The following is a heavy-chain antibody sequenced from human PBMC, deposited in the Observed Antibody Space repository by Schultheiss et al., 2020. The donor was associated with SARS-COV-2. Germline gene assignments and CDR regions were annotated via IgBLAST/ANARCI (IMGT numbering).Heavy chain of an antibody. CDR2: IFHSGST. V-gene: IGHV4-34*12. CDR1: GFTFSAYA. Sequence: GSLRLSCAASGFTFSAYALHWVRQAPGKGLEWIGEIFHSGSTNYNPSLKSRVTISVDKSKNQFSLKLSSVTAADTAVYYCASLYCGGDCYRYYYYGMDVWGQGTTVTVSS. J-gene: IGHJ6*02. CDR3: ASLYCGGDCYRYYYYGMDV. D-gene: IGHD2-21*02.